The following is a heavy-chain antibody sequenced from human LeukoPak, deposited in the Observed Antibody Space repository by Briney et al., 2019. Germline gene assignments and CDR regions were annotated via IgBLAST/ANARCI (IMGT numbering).Heavy chain of an antibody. V-gene: IGHV3-30-3*01. D-gene: IGHD2-2*01. Sequence: GRSLRLSCAASGFTFSSYAMHWVRQAPGKGLEWVAVISYDGSNKYYADSVKGRFTISRDNSKNTLYLQMNSLRAEDTAVYYCARGPYCSSTSCYRKWAGFDPWGQGTLVTVSS. CDR1: GFTFSSYA. J-gene: IGHJ5*02. CDR2: ISYDGSNK. CDR3: ARGPYCSSTSCYRKWAGFDP.